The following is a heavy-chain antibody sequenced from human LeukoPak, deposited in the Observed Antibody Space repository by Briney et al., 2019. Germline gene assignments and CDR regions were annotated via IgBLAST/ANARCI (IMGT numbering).Heavy chain of an antibody. CDR1: GGSISSYY. J-gene: IGHJ4*02. V-gene: IGHV4-59*01. CDR2: IYYSGST. CDR3: ARDPAACGYFDY. D-gene: IGHD1-26*01. Sequence: PSETLSLACTVSGGSISSYYWSWIRQPPGKGLEWIGYIYYSGSTNYNPSLKSRVTISVDTSKNQFSLKLSSVTAADTAVYYCARDPAACGYFDYWGQGTLVTVSS.